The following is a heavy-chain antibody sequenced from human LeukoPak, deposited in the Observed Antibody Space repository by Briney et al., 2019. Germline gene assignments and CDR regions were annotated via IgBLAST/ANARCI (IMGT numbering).Heavy chain of an antibody. V-gene: IGHV3-23*01. CDR2: ITDAVGST. J-gene: IGHJ4*02. CDR1: GFTFSSSS. D-gene: IGHD5-12*01. CDR3: AKEIFSGLLYIDY. Sequence: GGSLRLSCAASGFTFSSSSISWVRQAPGKGLEWVSAITDAVGSTHYADSVKGRFTISSDNSKSTVYLQMNSLRPEDMAVYYCAKEIFSGLLYIDYWGQGTLVTVSS.